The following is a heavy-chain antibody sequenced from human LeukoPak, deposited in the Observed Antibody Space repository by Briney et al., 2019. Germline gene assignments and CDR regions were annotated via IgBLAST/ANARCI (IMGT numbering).Heavy chain of an antibody. Sequence: SETLSLTCTVSGGSISSYYWSWIRQPPGKGLEWSGYIYYSGSTNYNPSLKSRVTISVDTSKNQFSLKLSSVTAADTAVYYCAGGVVAALDFDYWGQGTLVTVSS. J-gene: IGHJ4*02. CDR3: AGGVVAALDFDY. V-gene: IGHV4-59*01. CDR2: IYYSGST. D-gene: IGHD2-15*01. CDR1: GGSISSYY.